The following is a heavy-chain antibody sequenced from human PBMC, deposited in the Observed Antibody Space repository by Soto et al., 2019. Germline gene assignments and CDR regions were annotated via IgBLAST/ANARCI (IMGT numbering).Heavy chain of an antibody. Sequence: EVQLVESGGGLVQPGRSLKLSCAASGFTFHDYAMHWVRQGQGKGLEWVSGITWNSGSIDYADSVKGRFTISRDNAKNSLYLQMNSLRPDDTALYYCAKDIREYSSGWTYFDYWGHGTLVTVPS. V-gene: IGHV3-9*01. CDR2: ITWNSGSI. CDR1: GFTFHDYA. D-gene: IGHD6-19*01. J-gene: IGHJ4*01. CDR3: AKDIREYSSGWTYFDY.